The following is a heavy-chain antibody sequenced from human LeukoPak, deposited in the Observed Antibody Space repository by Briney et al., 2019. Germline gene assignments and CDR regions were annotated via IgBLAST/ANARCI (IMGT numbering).Heavy chain of an antibody. CDR1: GYSFTSYW. CDR2: IYPGDSDT. CDR3: ARSNYDILTVYQDWFDP. D-gene: IGHD3-9*01. Sequence: RGESLKISCKGSGYSFTSYWIGWVRQMPGKGLEWMGIIYPGDSDTRYSPSFQGQVTISADKSISTAYLQWSSLKASDTAMYYCARSNYDILTVYQDWFDPWGQGTLVTVSS. V-gene: IGHV5-51*01. J-gene: IGHJ5*02.